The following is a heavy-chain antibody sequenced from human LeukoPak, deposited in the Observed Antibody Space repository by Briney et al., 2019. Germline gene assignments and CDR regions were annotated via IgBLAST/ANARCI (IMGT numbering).Heavy chain of an antibody. V-gene: IGHV3-7*01. D-gene: IGHD6-13*01. CDR3: ARDRGIAAAGTLGEFDY. J-gene: IGHJ4*02. CDR2: IKQDGSEK. Sequence: GGSLRLSCTASDFSVNDNYMSWVRQAPGKGLEWVANIKQDGSEKYYVDSVKGRFTISRDNAKNSLYLQMNSLRAEDTAVYYCARDRGIAAAGTLGEFDYWGQGTLVTVSS. CDR1: DFSVNDNY.